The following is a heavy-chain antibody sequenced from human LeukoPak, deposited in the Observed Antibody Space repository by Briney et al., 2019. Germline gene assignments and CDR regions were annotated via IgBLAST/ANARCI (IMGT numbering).Heavy chain of an antibody. D-gene: IGHD3-22*01. V-gene: IGHV3-23*01. CDR1: GFTFSDCA. CDR3: AKAGRSTMIVVVKKGFDY. J-gene: IGHJ4*02. Sequence: GGSLRLSCVASGFTFSDCAMTWVRQAPGKGLEWVATVSGSGGSTYYADSVKGRFTISRDNSKNTLYLQMNSLRAEDTAIYYCAKAGRSTMIVVVKKGFDYWGQGTLVTVSS. CDR2: VSGSGGST.